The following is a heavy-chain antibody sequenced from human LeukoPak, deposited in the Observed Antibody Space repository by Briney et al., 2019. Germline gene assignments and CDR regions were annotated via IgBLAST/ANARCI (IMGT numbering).Heavy chain of an antibody. CDR1: GFTFSDYY. D-gene: IGHD3-10*01. J-gene: IGHJ4*02. V-gene: IGHV3-23*01. Sequence: GGSLRLSCAVSGFTFSDYYMSWIRQAPGKGLEWVSAISGSGGSTYYADSVKGRFTISRDNSKNTLYLQMNSLRAEDTAVYYCAKLSSGGYTFDYWGQGTLVTVSS. CDR2: ISGSGGST. CDR3: AKLSSGGYTFDY.